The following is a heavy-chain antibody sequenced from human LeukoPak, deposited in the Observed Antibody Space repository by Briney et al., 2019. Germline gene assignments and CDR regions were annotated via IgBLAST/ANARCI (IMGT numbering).Heavy chain of an antibody. CDR2: IYYSGST. J-gene: IGHJ4*02. D-gene: IGHD1-20*01. V-gene: IGHV4-39*01. CDR3: VTDTFDY. Sequence: SETLSLTCTVSGASISSSSYYWGWIRQPPGKGLEWIGSIYYSGSTYYNPSLKSRVTISVDTSKNQFSLKLSSVTAADTAVYYCVTDTFDYWGQGTLVTVSS. CDR1: GASISSSSYY.